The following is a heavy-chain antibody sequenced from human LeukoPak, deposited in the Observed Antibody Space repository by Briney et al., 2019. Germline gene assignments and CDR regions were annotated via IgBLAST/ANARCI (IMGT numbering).Heavy chain of an antibody. Sequence: ASVKVSCKASGYTFTGYYMHWVRQAPGQGLEWMGRINPNSGSTNYAQKFQGRVTMTRDTSISTAYMELSRLRSDDTAVYYCARGRVYSSSSNWFDPWGQGTLVTVSS. CDR2: INPNSGST. D-gene: IGHD6-6*01. CDR3: ARGRVYSSSSNWFDP. V-gene: IGHV1-2*06. J-gene: IGHJ5*02. CDR1: GYTFTGYY.